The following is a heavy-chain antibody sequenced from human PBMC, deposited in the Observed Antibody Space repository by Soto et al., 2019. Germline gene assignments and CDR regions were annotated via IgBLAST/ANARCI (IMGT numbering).Heavy chain of an antibody. CDR1: GGTFSSYR. V-gene: IGHV1-69*01. CDR2: IMPIFATP. J-gene: IGHJ4*02. CDR3: AREVSSSRFDS. Sequence: QVQLEQSGAEVKKPGSSVKLSCKSSGGTFSSYRISWVRQAPGQGLEWMGGIMPIFATPKYAQKFQGRVTIAEDESTSTAHLEVRSLTSDDTAVYYCAREVSSSRFDSWGQGTLVTVSS. D-gene: IGHD2-2*01.